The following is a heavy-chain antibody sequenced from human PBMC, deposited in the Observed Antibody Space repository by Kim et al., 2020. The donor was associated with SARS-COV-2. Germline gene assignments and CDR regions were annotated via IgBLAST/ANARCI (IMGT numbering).Heavy chain of an antibody. CDR1: GFTFSSYG. CDR3: ARETHDYYDFDY. J-gene: IGHJ4*02. CDR2: IWYDGSNK. D-gene: IGHD3-10*01. V-gene: IGHV3-33*01. Sequence: GGSLRLSCAASGFTFSSYGMHWVRQAPGKGLEWVAVIWYDGSNKYYADSVKGRFTISRDNSKNTLYLQMNSLRAEDTAVYYCARETHDYYDFDYWGQGTLVTVSS.